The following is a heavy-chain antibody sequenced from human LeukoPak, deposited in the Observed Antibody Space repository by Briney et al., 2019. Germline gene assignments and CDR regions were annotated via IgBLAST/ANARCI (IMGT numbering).Heavy chain of an antibody. CDR2: IFYSGST. CDR1: GDSISSATCY. Sequence: SEPLSLTCTVSGDSISSATCYWGWIRHHPRKGLEWIGHIFYSGSTYYNPSLKSRITISVDTSKNQFSLKLGSVTAADTAVYYCARVSSSGYYDVEYFFDYWGQGTLVTVSS. V-gene: IGHV4-31*03. CDR3: ARVSSSGYYDVEYFFDY. J-gene: IGHJ4*02. D-gene: IGHD3-22*01.